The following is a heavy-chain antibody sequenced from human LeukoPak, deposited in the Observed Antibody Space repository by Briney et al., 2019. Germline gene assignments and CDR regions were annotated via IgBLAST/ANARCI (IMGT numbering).Heavy chain of an antibody. CDR2: IRYDGSNK. J-gene: IGHJ4*02. CDR3: AKDPAGGPYTPDY. D-gene: IGHD2-2*02. Sequence: PGGSLRLSCAASGFTFSIYGMHWVRQAPGKGLEWVAFIRYDGSNKYYADSVKGRFTISRDNSKNTLYLQMNSLRAEDTAVYYCAKDPAGGPYTPDYWGQGTLVTVSS. CDR1: GFTFSIYG. V-gene: IGHV3-30*02.